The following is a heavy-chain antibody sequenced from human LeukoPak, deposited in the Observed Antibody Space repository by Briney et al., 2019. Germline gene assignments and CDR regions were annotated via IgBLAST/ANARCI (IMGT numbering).Heavy chain of an antibody. CDR2: INPSGGRT. Sequence: ASVKVSCKASGYTFTSYYMHWVRQAPGQGLEWMGIINPSGGRTSYAQKFQGRVTMTRDTSTSTVYMELSSLRSEDTAVYYCARDGVPYYDSSGYHFDYWGQGTLVTVSS. CDR3: ARDGVPYYDSSGYHFDY. D-gene: IGHD3-22*01. V-gene: IGHV1-46*01. CDR1: GYTFTSYY. J-gene: IGHJ4*02.